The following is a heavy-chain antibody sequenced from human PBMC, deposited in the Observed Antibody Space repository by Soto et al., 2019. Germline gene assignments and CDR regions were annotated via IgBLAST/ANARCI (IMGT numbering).Heavy chain of an antibody. Sequence: EVQLVESGGGLVQPGGSLRLSCAASGFTFSSYALNWVRQAPGKGLEWISYISSSTTTIYYADSVKGRFTISRDNAKNSLFLQMSSLRAEDTAVYYCAPGWLRIDYWGQGTLVTVSS. V-gene: IGHV3-48*01. CDR2: ISSSTTTI. D-gene: IGHD5-12*01. J-gene: IGHJ4*02. CDR1: GFTFSSYA. CDR3: APGWLRIDY.